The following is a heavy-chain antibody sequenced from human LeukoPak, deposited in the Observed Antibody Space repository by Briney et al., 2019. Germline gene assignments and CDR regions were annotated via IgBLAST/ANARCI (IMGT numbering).Heavy chain of an antibody. CDR3: ARDRGYSSFDY. CDR2: IKEDGSEI. J-gene: IGHJ4*02. CDR1: AFTFSNYW. D-gene: IGHD4-23*01. Sequence: GGSLRLSCAASAFTFSNYWMSWVRQAPGKGLEWVANIKEDGSEINYVDSVKGRFTISRDNAKNSLYLQMNSLTVDDTAVYYCARDRGYSSFDYWGQGTLVPVSS. V-gene: IGHV3-7*01.